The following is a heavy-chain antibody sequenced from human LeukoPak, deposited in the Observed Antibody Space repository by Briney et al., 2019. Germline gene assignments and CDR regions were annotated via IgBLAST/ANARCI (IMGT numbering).Heavy chain of an antibody. CDR3: AKDLIAVAGTVDY. V-gene: IGHV3-23*01. CDR2: ISGSGGST. J-gene: IGHJ4*02. D-gene: IGHD6-19*01. Sequence: ETLSLTCTVSGGSISSYYWSWIRQPPGKGLEWVSAISGSGGSTYYADSVKGRFTVSRDNSKNTLYLQMNSLRAEDTAVYYCAKDLIAVAGTVDYWGQGTLVTVSS. CDR1: GGSISSYY.